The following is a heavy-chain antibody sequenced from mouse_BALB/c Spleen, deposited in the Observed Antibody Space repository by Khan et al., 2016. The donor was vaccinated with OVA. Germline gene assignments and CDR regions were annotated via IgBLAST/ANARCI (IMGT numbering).Heavy chain of an antibody. Sequence: GQRQQSGAELVRPGALVKLSCKASGFNIKDYYLHWVKQRTEQGLEWIGWIDPENGETVYDPKFQDKASITADTSSNTAYLQFSSLTSEDTAVYYCARSGYFAWFAYWGQGTLVTVSA. CDR2: IDPENGET. J-gene: IGHJ3*01. CDR3: ARSGYFAWFAY. V-gene: IGHV14-1*02. CDR1: GFNIKDYY.